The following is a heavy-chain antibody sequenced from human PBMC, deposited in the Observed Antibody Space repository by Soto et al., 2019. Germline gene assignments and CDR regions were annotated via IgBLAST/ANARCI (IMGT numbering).Heavy chain of an antibody. CDR1: GGSISSGGYS. CDR3: ARGGAYCGGDCYLMWFDP. D-gene: IGHD2-21*02. V-gene: IGHV4-30-2*01. CDR2: IYHSGST. J-gene: IGHJ5*02. Sequence: PSETLSLTCAVSGGSISSGGYSWSWIRQPPGKGLEWIGYIYHSGSTYYNPSLKSRVTISVDRSKNQFSLKLSSVTAADTAVYYCARGGAYCGGDCYLMWFDPWGQGTLVTVSS.